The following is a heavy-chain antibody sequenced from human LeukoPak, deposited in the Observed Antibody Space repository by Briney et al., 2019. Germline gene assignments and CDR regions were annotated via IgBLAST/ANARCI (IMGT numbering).Heavy chain of an antibody. V-gene: IGHV3-23*01. CDR1: GFTFSSYA. J-gene: IGHJ4*02. Sequence: GGSLRLSCAASGFTFSSYAMSWVRQAPGKGLEWVSAISGSGGSTYYADSVKGRFTISRDNSKNTLYLQMNSLRAEDAAVYYCAKYDSGSTIFYFDYWGQGTLVTVSS. D-gene: IGHD3-10*01. CDR2: ISGSGGST. CDR3: AKYDSGSTIFYFDY.